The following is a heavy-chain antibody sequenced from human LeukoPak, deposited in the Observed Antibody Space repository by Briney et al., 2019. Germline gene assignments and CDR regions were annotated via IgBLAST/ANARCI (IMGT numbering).Heavy chain of an antibody. Sequence: GGSLRLSCAASGFTFSSYNMNWVRQAPGKGLEWVSIISSSSSYIYYAESVKGRFTISRDNAKNSMYLQMNSLGAEDTAVYYCARTTEIDIWGQGTMVTVSS. D-gene: IGHD1-14*01. CDR2: ISSSSSYI. CDR3: ARTTEIDI. CDR1: GFTFSSYN. J-gene: IGHJ3*02. V-gene: IGHV3-21*01.